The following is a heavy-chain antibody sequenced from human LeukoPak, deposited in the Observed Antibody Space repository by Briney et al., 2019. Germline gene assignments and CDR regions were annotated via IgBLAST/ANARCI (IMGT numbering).Heavy chain of an antibody. J-gene: IGHJ5*02. Sequence: PSETLSLTCTVSGGSISSYYWSWIRQPAGKGLEWIGRIYTSGSTNYNPSLKSRVTMSVDRSKNQFSLKLSSVTAADTAVYYCASTPGHGTVMARGVIGWFDPWGQGTLVTVSS. CDR1: GGSISSYY. CDR3: ASTPGHGTVMARGVIGWFDP. D-gene: IGHD3-10*01. V-gene: IGHV4-4*07. CDR2: IYTSGST.